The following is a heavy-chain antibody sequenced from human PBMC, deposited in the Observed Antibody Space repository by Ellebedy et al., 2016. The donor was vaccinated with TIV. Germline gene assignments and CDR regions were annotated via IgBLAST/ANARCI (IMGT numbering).Heavy chain of an antibody. CDR3: SRGWSTPDS. D-gene: IGHD2-15*01. V-gene: IGHV3-21*06. CDR1: GFTFSNYN. J-gene: IGHJ4*02. Sequence: GESLKISWVASGFTFSNYNMNWVRQSPGKGLEWVSSIRSTGSDKYYAESVKGRFTISRDNAQDTLFLQMNSLRAEDTAVYFCSRGWSTPDSWGQGTLVTVSS. CDR2: IRSTGSDK.